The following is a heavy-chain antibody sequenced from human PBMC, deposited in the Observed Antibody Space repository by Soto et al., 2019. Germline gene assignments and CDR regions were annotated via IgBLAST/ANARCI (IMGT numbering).Heavy chain of an antibody. CDR3: ARVYYGDYVDYYYGMDV. Sequence: GGSLRLSCAASGFTFSSYAMHWVRQAPGKGLEWVAVISYDGSNKYYADSVKGRFTISRDNSKNTLYLQMNSLRAEDTAVYYCARVYYGDYVDYYYGMDVWGQGTTVTVSS. J-gene: IGHJ6*02. D-gene: IGHD4-17*01. CDR2: ISYDGSNK. V-gene: IGHV3-30-3*01. CDR1: GFTFSSYA.